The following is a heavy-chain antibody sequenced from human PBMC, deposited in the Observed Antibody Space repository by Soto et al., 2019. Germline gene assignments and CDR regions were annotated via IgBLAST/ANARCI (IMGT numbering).Heavy chain of an antibody. CDR2: IVISGST. D-gene: IGHD3-10*01. CDR3: ARQAMVRGLTGWFDP. Sequence: QLQLQESGPGLVKPSETLSLTCTVSGGSISSSSYYWGWIRQPPGKGLEWIGSIVISGSTYYNPSPKSRLTISVDTSKNQFSLKLSSVTAADTALYYCARQAMVRGLTGWFDPWGQGTLVTVSS. CDR1: GGSISSSSYY. J-gene: IGHJ5*02. V-gene: IGHV4-39*01.